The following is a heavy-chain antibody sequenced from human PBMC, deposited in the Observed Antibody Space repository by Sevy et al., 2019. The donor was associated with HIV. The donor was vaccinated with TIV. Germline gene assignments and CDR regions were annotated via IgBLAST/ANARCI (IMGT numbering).Heavy chain of an antibody. V-gene: IGHV3-33*01. CDR2: IWLDGSNT. CDR1: GFTFSTYG. Sequence: GGSLRLACAASGFTFSTYGMHWVRQAPGKGLEWVAVIWLDGSNTYYADSVKGRFTISRDIAKNTLHLQMNSLRAEDTADYYCARDLEFYDYGDYGPAFMPDYWGQGTLVTVSS. CDR3: ARDLEFYDYGDYGPAFMPDY. J-gene: IGHJ4*02. D-gene: IGHD4-17*01.